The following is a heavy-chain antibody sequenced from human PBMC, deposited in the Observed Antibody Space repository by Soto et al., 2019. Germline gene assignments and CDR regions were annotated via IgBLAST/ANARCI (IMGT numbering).Heavy chain of an antibody. CDR3: ARDMVRGVSRYYYYGMDV. V-gene: IGHV3-23*01. J-gene: IGHJ6*02. D-gene: IGHD3-10*01. CDR1: GFTFSSYA. Sequence: PGGSLRLSCAASGFTFSSYAMSWVRQAPGKGLEWVSAISSSGGSTYYTDAVKGRFTISRDNSRNTLYLQMSSLRAEDTAVYYCARDMVRGVSRYYYYGMDVWGQGTTVTVSS. CDR2: ISSSGGST.